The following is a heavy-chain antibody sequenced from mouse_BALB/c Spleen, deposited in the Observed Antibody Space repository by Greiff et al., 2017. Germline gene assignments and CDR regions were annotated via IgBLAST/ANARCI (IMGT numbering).Heavy chain of an antibody. CDR1: GYSFTGYT. J-gene: IGHJ4*01. CDR3: ARATKYAMDY. V-gene: IGHV1-18*01. Sequence: VQLQQSGPELVKPGASMKISCTASGYSFTGYTMNWVKQSDGKNLQWIGLFNPYNGGTSYNQKFKGKATLTVDKSSSTAYMELLCLTSEDTAVYYCARATKYAMDYWGQGTSVTVSS. CDR2: FNPYNGGT.